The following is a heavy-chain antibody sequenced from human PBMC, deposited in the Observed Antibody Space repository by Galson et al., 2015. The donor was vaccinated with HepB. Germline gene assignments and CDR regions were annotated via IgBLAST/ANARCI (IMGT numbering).Heavy chain of an antibody. Sequence: QSGAEVKKPGESLRISCKGSGYSFTSYWISWVRQMPGKGLEWMGRIDPSDSYTNYSPSFQGHVTISADKSISTAYLQWSSLKASGAAMYYCACLSLSEKDMVTTNWFVHPVQGTLVT. CDR1: GYSFTSYW. V-gene: IGHV5-10-1*01. J-gene: IGHJ5*02. CDR2: IDPSDSYT. D-gene: IGHD5-18*01. CDR3: ACLSLSEKDMVTTNWFVH.